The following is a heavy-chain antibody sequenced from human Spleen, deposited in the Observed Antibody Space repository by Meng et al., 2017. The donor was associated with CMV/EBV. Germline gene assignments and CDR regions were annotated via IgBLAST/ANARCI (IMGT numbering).Heavy chain of an antibody. Sequence: QVQLVQAGAEVKKPGASVKVSCKASGYTFTSYAMHWVRQAPGQRLEWMGWINAGNGNTKYSQKFQGRVTITRDTSASTAYMELSSLRSEDTAVYYCAVPLTGDLSYFDYWGQGTLVTVSS. V-gene: IGHV1-3*01. CDR3: AVPLTGDLSYFDY. D-gene: IGHD7-27*01. CDR1: GYTFTSYA. J-gene: IGHJ4*02. CDR2: INAGNGNT.